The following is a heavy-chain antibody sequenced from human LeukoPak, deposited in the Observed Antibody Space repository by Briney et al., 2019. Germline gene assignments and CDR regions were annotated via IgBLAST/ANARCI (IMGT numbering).Heavy chain of an antibody. CDR3: ARAGGGSYLSPVDY. V-gene: IGHV1-18*01. J-gene: IGHJ4*02. D-gene: IGHD1-26*01. Sequence: SVKVSCKASGYTFTSYGISWVRQAPGQGREWMGWISAYNGNTNYAQKLQGRVTMTTDTSTSTPYMELRSLRSDDTAVYYCARAGGGSYLSPVDYWGQGTLVTVSS. CDR2: ISAYNGNT. CDR1: GYTFTSYG.